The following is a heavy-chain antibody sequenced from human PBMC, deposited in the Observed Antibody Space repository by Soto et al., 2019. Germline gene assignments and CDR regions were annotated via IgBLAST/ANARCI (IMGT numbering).Heavy chain of an antibody. D-gene: IGHD3-10*01. V-gene: IGHV3-72*01. Sequence: GGSLRLSCAASGFTFSDHYMDWVRQAPGKGLEWVGRTRNKANSYTTEYAASVKGRFTISRDDSKNSLYLQMSSLKTEDTAVYYCASLGYGSGSYSYMDVWGKGTTVTVSS. CDR2: TRNKANSYTT. CDR1: GFTFSDHY. J-gene: IGHJ6*03. CDR3: ASLGYGSGSYSYMDV.